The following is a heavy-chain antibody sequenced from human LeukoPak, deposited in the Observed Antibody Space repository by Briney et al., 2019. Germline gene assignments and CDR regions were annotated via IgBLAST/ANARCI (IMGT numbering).Heavy chain of an antibody. CDR2: IYSGGTT. J-gene: IGHJ4*02. V-gene: IGHV3-53*01. Sequence: GGSLRLSCAASGFTFSSYGMHWVRQAPGKGLEWVSLIYSGGTTYYADSVKGRFTISRDNSKNTLYLQMNSLRAEDTSVYYCARRAGEYSHPYDYWGQGTLVTVSS. CDR3: ARRAGEYSHPYDY. CDR1: GFTFSSYG. D-gene: IGHD4-17*01.